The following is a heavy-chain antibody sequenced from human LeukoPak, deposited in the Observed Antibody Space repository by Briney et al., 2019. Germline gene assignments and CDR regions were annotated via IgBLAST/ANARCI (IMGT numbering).Heavy chain of an antibody. Sequence: SETLSLTCTVSGGSISSGSYYWSWIRQPAGKGLEWIGRIYTSGSTNYNPSLMSRVTISVDTSKNQFSLKLSSVTAADTAVYYCAREGHDYYDSSGYYGRNWFDPWGQGTLVTVSS. CDR1: GGSISSGSYY. J-gene: IGHJ5*02. V-gene: IGHV4-61*02. CDR2: IYTSGST. CDR3: AREGHDYYDSSGYYGRNWFDP. D-gene: IGHD3-22*01.